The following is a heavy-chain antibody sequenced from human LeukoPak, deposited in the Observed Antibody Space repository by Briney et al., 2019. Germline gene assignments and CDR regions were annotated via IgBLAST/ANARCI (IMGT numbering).Heavy chain of an antibody. Sequence: SVKVSCKASGGTFSSYAISWVRQAPGQGLEWMGGIIPILGTANYAQKFQGRVTITADESTSTAYMELSRLRSDDTAVYYCARALPYYDFWSGYYTGIHFDYWGQGTLVTVSS. D-gene: IGHD3-3*01. J-gene: IGHJ4*02. CDR3: ARALPYYDFWSGYYTGIHFDY. CDR1: GGTFSSYA. CDR2: IIPILGTA. V-gene: IGHV1-69*13.